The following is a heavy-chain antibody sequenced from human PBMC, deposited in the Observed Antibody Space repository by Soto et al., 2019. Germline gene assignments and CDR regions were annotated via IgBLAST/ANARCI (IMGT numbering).Heavy chain of an antibody. D-gene: IGHD2-2*01. J-gene: IGHJ6*02. CDR3: ARGNFIVVVPAAGNYGRDV. Sequence: PSETLSLTCTVSGGSISSYYWSWIRQPPGKGLEWIGYIYYSGSTNYNPSLKSRVTISVDTSKNQFSLKLSSVTAADTAVYYCARGNFIVVVPAAGNYGRDVWGQGTTVTVS. CDR2: IYYSGST. CDR1: GGSISSYY. V-gene: IGHV4-59*01.